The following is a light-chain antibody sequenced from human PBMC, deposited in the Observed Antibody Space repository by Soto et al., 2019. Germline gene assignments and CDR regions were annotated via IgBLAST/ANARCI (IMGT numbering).Light chain of an antibody. CDR1: QSVSSN. CDR3: QHYKNWPRT. CDR2: VAS. Sequence: EIVMTQSPATLSVSPGERATLSCSSSQSVSSNLAWYQQKPVQAPRLLIYVASTRATGIPARFSGSGSVTEFNLTISSLQSEDFAVYYCQHYKNWPRTFGQGTKVEIK. V-gene: IGKV3-15*01. J-gene: IGKJ1*01.